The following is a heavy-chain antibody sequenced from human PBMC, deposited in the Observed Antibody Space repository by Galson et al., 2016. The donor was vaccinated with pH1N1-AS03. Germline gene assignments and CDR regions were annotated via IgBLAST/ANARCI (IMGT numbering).Heavy chain of an antibody. CDR1: GYIFTGFY. D-gene: IGHD2-2*03. CDR2: INTDSGGT. CDR3: ARVRSGYFMFDP. J-gene: IGHJ5*02. Sequence: SVKVSCKASGYIFTGFYVHWVRQAPGQGLEWMGWINTDSGGTKYAQKFQGRVTMTRDTSISTAYMDLSRLRSDDTAVYYCARVRSGYFMFDPWGQGTLVTVSS. V-gene: IGHV1-2*02.